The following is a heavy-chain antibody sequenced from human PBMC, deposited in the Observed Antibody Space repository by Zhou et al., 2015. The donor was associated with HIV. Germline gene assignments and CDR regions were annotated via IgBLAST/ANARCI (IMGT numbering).Heavy chain of an antibody. V-gene: IGHV1-69*06. CDR2: IIPIFDTA. D-gene: IGHD6-6*01. Sequence: VQLEQSGAEVRKPGSSVKVSCKASGGTFGGYAFNWVRQAPGQGLEWMGGIIPIFDTAAYAQKFQGRVTFTADRSTTTAYMELRRLRSEDTAMYYCARDRGGAARPGWRYFDLWGRGTLVAVSS. CDR1: GGTFGGYA. J-gene: IGHJ2*01. CDR3: ARDRGGAARPGWRYFDL.